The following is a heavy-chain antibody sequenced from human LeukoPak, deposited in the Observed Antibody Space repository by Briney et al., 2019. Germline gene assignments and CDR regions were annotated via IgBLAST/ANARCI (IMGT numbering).Heavy chain of an antibody. J-gene: IGHJ3*02. V-gene: IGHV1-69*04. CDR3: ARPSTVTYHDAFDI. CDR1: GGTFSSYA. D-gene: IGHD4-17*01. Sequence: GASVKVSCKASGGTFSSYAISWVRQAPGQGLEWMGRIIPILGIANYAQKFQGRVTITADKSTSTAYMELSSLRSEDTAVYYCARPSTVTYHDAFDIWGQGTMVTVSS. CDR2: IIPILGIA.